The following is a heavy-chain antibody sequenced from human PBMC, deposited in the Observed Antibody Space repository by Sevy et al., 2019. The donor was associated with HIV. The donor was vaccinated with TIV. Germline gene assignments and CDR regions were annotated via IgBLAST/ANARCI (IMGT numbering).Heavy chain of an antibody. CDR1: GGTFSSYA. CDR3: ARDSAGYCSGGSCHPGYFDY. CDR2: IIPIFGTA. Sequence: ASVKVSCKASGGTFSSYAISWVRQAPGQGLEWMGGIIPIFGTANYAQKFQGRVTITADESTSTAYMELGSLRSEDTAVYYCARDSAGYCSGGSCHPGYFDYWGQGTLVTVSS. V-gene: IGHV1-69*13. D-gene: IGHD2-15*01. J-gene: IGHJ4*02.